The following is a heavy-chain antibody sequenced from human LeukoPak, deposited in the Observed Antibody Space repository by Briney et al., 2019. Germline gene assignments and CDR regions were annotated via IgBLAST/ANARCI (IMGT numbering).Heavy chain of an antibody. J-gene: IGHJ4*02. Sequence: PSETLSLTCTVSDGSISIYYWSWIRQPPGKGLEWIGYVYGSGNTNYSPSLKGRAIISADTSKNQFSLKLTSVTAADTAVYYCVRDRELTYWGQGILVTVSS. CDR2: VYGSGNT. D-gene: IGHD3-10*01. CDR1: DGSISIYY. CDR3: VRDRELTY. V-gene: IGHV4-59*01.